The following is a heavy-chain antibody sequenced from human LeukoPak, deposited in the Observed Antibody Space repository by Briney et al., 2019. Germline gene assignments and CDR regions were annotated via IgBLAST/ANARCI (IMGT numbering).Heavy chain of an antibody. CDR3: AREANGSYSPYYYGMDV. V-gene: IGHV1-46*01. CDR1: GYTFTSYY. D-gene: IGHD1-26*01. CDR2: INPSGGST. Sequence: ASVKVSCKAPGYTFTSYYMHWVRQAPGQGLEWMGIINPSGGSTSYAQKFQGRVTMTRDTSTSTVYMELSSLRSEDTAVYYCAREANGSYSPYYYGMDVWGQGTTVTVSS. J-gene: IGHJ6*02.